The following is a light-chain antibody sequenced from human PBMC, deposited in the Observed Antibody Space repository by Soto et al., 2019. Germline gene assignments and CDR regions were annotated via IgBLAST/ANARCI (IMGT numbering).Light chain of an antibody. CDR1: SGHSSYA. Sequence: QSVLTQSPSASASLGASVKLTCTLSSGHSSYAIAWHQQQPEKGPRYLMKLNSDGSHSKGDGIPDRFSGSSSGAERYLTISSLQSEDEADYYCQTWGTAREVVFGGGTKLTVL. CDR2: LNSDGSH. CDR3: QTWGTAREVV. V-gene: IGLV4-69*01. J-gene: IGLJ2*01.